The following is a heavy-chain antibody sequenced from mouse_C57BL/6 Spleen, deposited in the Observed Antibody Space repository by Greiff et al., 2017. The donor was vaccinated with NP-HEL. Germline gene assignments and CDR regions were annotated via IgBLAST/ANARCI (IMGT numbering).Heavy chain of an antibody. CDR1: GYTFTSYW. D-gene: IGHD1-1*01. CDR2: IYPGSGST. Sequence: VQLQQSGAELVKPGASVKVSCKASGYTFTSYWMHWVKQRPGQGLEWIGDIYPGSGSTNYNEKFKSKATLTVDTSSSTAYMQLSSLTSEDSAVYYCARGYGSAGGFAYWGQGTLVTVSA. V-gene: IGHV1-55*01. CDR3: ARGYGSAGGFAY. J-gene: IGHJ3*01.